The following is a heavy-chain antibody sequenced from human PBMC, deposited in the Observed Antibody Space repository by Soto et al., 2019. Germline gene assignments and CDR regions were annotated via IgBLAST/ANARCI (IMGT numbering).Heavy chain of an antibody. Sequence: SETLSLTCAGYGGSFSGYYWSWIRQPPGKGLEWIGEINHSGSTNYNPSLKSRVTISVDTSKNQFSLKLSSVTAADTAVYYCARAVVGAPHWFDPPGQGTLVTVSS. CDR1: GGSFSGYY. V-gene: IGHV4-34*01. D-gene: IGHD1-26*01. J-gene: IGHJ5*02. CDR3: ARAVVGAPHWFDP. CDR2: INHSGST.